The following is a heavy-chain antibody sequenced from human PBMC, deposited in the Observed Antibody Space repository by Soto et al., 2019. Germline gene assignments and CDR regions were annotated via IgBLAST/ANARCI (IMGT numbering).Heavy chain of an antibody. CDR2: TYYRSKWYN. Sequence: PSQTLSLTCAISGDSVSSNSAAWNWIRQSPSRGLEWLGRTYYRSKWYNDYAVSVKSRITINPDTSKNQFSLQLNSVTPEDTAVYYCARDKVATIRSPLRNYYYYYYMDVWGKGTTVTVSS. D-gene: IGHD5-12*01. V-gene: IGHV6-1*01. CDR3: ARDKVATIRSPLRNYYYYYYMDV. J-gene: IGHJ6*03. CDR1: GDSVSSNSAA.